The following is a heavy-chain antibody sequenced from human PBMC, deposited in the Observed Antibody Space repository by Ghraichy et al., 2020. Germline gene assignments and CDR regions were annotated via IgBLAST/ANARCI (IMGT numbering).Heavy chain of an antibody. D-gene: IGHD3-16*01. Sequence: SETLSLTCTVSGGSISSGDYYWSWIRQPPGKGLEWIGYIYYSGSTYYNPSLKSRVTISVDTSKNQFSLKLSSVTAADTAVYYCARGGHGDYVWPFDYWGQGTLVTVSS. CDR3: ARGGHGDYVWPFDY. CDR2: IYYSGST. J-gene: IGHJ4*02. V-gene: IGHV4-30-4*01. CDR1: GGSISSGDYY.